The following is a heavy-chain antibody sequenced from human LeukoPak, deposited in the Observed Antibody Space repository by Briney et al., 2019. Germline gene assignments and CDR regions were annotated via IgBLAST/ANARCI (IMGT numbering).Heavy chain of an antibody. CDR1: GYTFTSYD. J-gene: IGHJ3*02. CDR3: AWGSGMITFGGAFDI. CDR2: MNPNSGNT. Sequence: ASVKVSFKASGYTFTSYDINWVRQATGQGLERMGWMNPNSGNTGYAQKFQGRVTMTRNTSISTAYMELSSLRSEDTAVYYCAWGSGMITFGGAFDIWGQGTMVTVSS. D-gene: IGHD3-16*01. V-gene: IGHV1-8*01.